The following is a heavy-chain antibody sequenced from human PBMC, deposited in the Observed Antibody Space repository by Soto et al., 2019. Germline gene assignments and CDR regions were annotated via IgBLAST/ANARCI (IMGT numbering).Heavy chain of an antibody. CDR2: IYYSGST. D-gene: IGHD5-12*01. CDR1: RGSISSGDYY. Sequence: PSETLSLTCTVSRGSISSGDYYWSWIRQPPGKGLEWIGYIYYSGSTYYNPSLKSRVTISVDTSKNQFSLKLSSVTAADTAVYYCARRIVATEPFAYWGQGTLVTVSS. J-gene: IGHJ4*02. CDR3: ARRIVATEPFAY. V-gene: IGHV4-30-4*01.